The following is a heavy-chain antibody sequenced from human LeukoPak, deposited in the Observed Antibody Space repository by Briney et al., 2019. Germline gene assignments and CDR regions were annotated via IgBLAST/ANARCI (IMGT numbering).Heavy chain of an antibody. CDR2: VSAYNGKT. Sequence: VASVKVSCKASGGTFSSYAISWVRQAPGQGLEWMGWVSAYNGKTSYAQRFQGRVTMTTDSSTSTAYMDLASLRSDDTAVYYCARGGTFYPSIDYWGQGTLVTVSS. J-gene: IGHJ4*02. CDR3: ARGGTFYPSIDY. CDR1: GGTFSSYA. V-gene: IGHV1-18*01. D-gene: IGHD1-26*01.